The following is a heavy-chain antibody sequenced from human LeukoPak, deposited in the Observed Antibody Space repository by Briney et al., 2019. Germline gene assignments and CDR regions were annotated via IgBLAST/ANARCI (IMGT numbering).Heavy chain of an antibody. CDR2: INHSRST. Sequence: SETLSLTCAVYGGSFSGYYWSWIRQPPGKGLEWIGEINHSRSTNYNPSLKSRVTISVDTSKNQLSLKLSSVTAADTAVYYCARSMVRGGYYYYYYMAVWGKGTTVTVSS. J-gene: IGHJ6*03. CDR1: GGSFSGYY. CDR3: ARSMVRGGYYYYYYMAV. V-gene: IGHV4-34*01. D-gene: IGHD3-10*01.